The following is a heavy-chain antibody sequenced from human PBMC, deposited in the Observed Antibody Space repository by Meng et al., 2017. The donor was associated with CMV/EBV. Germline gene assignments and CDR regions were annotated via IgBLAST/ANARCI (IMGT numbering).Heavy chain of an antibody. CDR3: ARVLRWNGAIDY. Sequence: HVQLQDSGPGPVKPSETLSLTCTVSVGSISSYDWSWILQPAGKGLEWIGRIYTSGSTNYNPSLKSRVTMSVDTSKNQFSLKLSSVTAADTAVYYCARVLRWNGAIDYWGQGTLVTVSS. CDR1: VGSISSYD. CDR2: IYTSGST. J-gene: IGHJ4*02. V-gene: IGHV4-4*07. D-gene: IGHD4-23*01.